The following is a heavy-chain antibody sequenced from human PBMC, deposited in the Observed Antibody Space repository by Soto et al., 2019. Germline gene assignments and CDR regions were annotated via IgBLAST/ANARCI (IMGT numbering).Heavy chain of an antibody. CDR1: GGTFSSYA. CDR3: ARSGYSSSWYYAFDY. CDR2: IIPIFGTA. V-gene: IGHV1-69*06. Sequence: SVKVSCKASGGTFSSYAISWVRQAPGQGLKWMGGIIPIFGTANYAQKFQGRVTITADKSTSTAYMELSSLRSEDTAVYYCARSGYSSSWYYAFDYWGQGTLVTVSS. J-gene: IGHJ4*02. D-gene: IGHD6-13*01.